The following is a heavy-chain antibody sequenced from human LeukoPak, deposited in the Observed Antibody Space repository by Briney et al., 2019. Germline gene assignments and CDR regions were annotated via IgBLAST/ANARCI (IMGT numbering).Heavy chain of an antibody. CDR2: TIPLFNTA. Sequence: SVKVSCKASGGTLRNFGISWVRQAPGQGLEWMGGTIPLFNTANYAHKFQGRVNIIADEATSTAYMELTGLRSEDTAVYYCARDVDLLGDAFDIWGQGTMVTVSS. J-gene: IGHJ3*02. D-gene: IGHD7-27*01. V-gene: IGHV1-69*13. CDR1: GGTLRNFG. CDR3: ARDVDLLGDAFDI.